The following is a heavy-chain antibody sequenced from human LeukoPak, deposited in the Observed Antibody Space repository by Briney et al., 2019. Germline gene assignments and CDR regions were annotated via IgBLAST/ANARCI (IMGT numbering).Heavy chain of an antibody. D-gene: IGHD3-16*01. CDR1: GGSINSSSFY. CDR3: ARSGFSWRGNFDY. CDR2: ISGGGVST. J-gene: IGHJ4*02. V-gene: IGHV3-23*01. Sequence: PSETLSLTCSVSGGSINSSSFYWGWVRQAPGKGLEWVSGISGGGVSTYYADSVKGRFTISRDNSRHMLDLQVNSLRAEDTAVYYCARSGFSWRGNFDYWGQGTLVTVSS.